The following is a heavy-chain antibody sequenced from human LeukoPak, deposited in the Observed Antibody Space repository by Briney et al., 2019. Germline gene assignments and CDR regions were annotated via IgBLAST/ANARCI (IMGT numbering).Heavy chain of an antibody. D-gene: IGHD1-14*01. CDR1: GFSFNDYA. CDR2: ITYSGGDT. V-gene: IGHV3-23*01. J-gene: IGHJ4*02. Sequence: GGPLRLSCAASGFSFNDYAMSWVRQAPGEGLEWVSAITYSGGDTYHADSVKGRFTISRDNSKNTLYLQMNSLRVEDTAVYFCAKGSRNSRPYHFDFWGQGILVIVSS. CDR3: AKGSRNSRPYHFDF.